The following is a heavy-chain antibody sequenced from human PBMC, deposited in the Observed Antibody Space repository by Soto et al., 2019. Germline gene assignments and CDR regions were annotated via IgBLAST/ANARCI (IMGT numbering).Heavy chain of an antibody. CDR2: IYHSVST. D-gene: IGHD3-9*01. V-gene: IGHV4-30-2*01. J-gene: IGHJ4*02. Sequence: QLQLQESGSKLVKPSQTLSLTCAVSGGSISSGGYSWSWIRQPPGKGLEWIGYIYHSVSTYYNPSLKSRVAISVDRSKNQFSLKLGAVTAADTAVYYGARGPPIFYWGQGTLVTVSS. CDR1: GGSISSGGYS. CDR3: ARGPPIFY.